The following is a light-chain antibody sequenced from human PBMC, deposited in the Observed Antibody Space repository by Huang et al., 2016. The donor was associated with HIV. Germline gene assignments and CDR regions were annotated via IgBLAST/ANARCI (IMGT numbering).Light chain of an antibody. V-gene: IGKV3-15*01. Sequence: EIVMTQSPATLSVSPGERATLSCRASQSVSRNLAWYQLKPGQAPRLLIYGASTRATGMPAMFSASVSGTEFTLSISSLQSEDFALYYCQQYSNWPTFGPGTKVDIK. CDR3: QQYSNWPT. CDR2: GAS. CDR1: QSVSRN. J-gene: IGKJ3*01.